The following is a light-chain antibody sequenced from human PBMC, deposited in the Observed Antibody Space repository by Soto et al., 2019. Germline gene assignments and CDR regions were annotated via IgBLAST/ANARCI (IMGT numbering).Light chain of an antibody. CDR3: QQFGISPRT. J-gene: IGKJ2*01. CDR1: QSISSSF. Sequence: EIVLTQSPGTLSLFPGERATLSCRASQSISSSFVGWYQQKPGQAPRLLIYGSSTRATGIPDRFSGSGSGTDFTLTITRLEPEDVAVYYCQQFGISPRTFGQGTKLE. CDR2: GSS. V-gene: IGKV3-20*01.